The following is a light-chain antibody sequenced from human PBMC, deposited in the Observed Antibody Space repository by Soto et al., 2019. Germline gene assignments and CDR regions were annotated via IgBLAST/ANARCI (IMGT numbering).Light chain of an antibody. CDR1: SSDVGGYDY. Sequence: QSALTQPASGSGSPGQSITISCTGTSSDVGGYDYVSWYQQLPGKAPKLLIYDVNNRPSGVSHRFSGSKSGNTASLTISWLQAEDEADYYCSSYTGSSTFVFGTGTKVTVL. CDR3: SSYTGSSTFV. J-gene: IGLJ1*01. CDR2: DVN. V-gene: IGLV2-14*01.